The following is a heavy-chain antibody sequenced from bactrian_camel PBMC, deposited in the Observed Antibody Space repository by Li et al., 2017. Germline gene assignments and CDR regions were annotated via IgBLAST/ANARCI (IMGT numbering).Heavy chain of an antibody. Sequence: HVQLVESGGGSVEAGGSLRLSCLGSGYCMGWFRQAPGKEREGVAAIRSVDGSLNYADSVKGRFTISKDNAKNLLYLQMDNLKPEDTAMYYCAADVGSMSGNCRPNYWGQGTQVTVS. CDR3: AADVGSMSGNCRPNY. CDR1: GYC. CDR2: IRSVDGSL. V-gene: IGHV3S63*01. D-gene: IGHD6*01. J-gene: IGHJ4*01.